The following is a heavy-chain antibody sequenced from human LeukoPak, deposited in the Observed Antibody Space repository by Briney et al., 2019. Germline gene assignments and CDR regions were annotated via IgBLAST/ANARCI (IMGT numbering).Heavy chain of an antibody. Sequence: SETLSLTCTVSGGSISSGDYYWSWIRQPPGKGLEWIGEINHSGSTNYNPSLKSRVTISVDTSKNQFSLKLSSVTAADTAVYYCARGRITIFGVVSSNYGMDVWGQGTTVTVSS. J-gene: IGHJ6*02. CDR2: INHSGST. CDR1: GGSISSGDYY. CDR3: ARGRITIFGVVSSNYGMDV. D-gene: IGHD3-3*01. V-gene: IGHV4-39*07.